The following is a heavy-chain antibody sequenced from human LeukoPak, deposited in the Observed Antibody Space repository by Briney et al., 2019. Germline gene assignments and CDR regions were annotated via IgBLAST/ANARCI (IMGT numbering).Heavy chain of an antibody. CDR1: GGSVSSNNYQ. V-gene: IGHV4-61*01. CDR2: IYHSGST. J-gene: IGHJ4*02. D-gene: IGHD3-10*01. Sequence: ETLSLTCSVSGGSVSSNNYQWNWIRQPPGKGLEWIGDIYHSGSTNYNPSLKSRVTISVDTSKNQFSLKLSSVTAADTAVYYCARRLVGQTFDYWGQGTLVTVSS. CDR3: ARRLVGQTFDY.